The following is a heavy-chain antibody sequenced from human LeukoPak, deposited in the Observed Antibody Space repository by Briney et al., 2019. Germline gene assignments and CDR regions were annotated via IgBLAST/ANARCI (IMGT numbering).Heavy chain of an antibody. J-gene: IGHJ4*02. CDR1: GFIFNTYT. V-gene: IGHV3-64*01. D-gene: IGHD2/OR15-2a*01. Sequence: PGGSLRLSCAASGFIFNTYTMHWVRQAPGKGLEYVSTISGDGLRTYYANFVKGRFPVSRDNSKNTLYLQMGSLRAEEMAMYYCARSTYHDYWGQGTRVSVPS. CDR2: ISGDGLRT. CDR3: ARSTYHDY.